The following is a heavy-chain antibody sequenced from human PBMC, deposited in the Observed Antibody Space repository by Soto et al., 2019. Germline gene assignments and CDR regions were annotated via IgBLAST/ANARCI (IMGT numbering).Heavy chain of an antibody. CDR2: ISYDGSNK. J-gene: IGHJ4*02. CDR1: GFTFSSYA. CDR3: ARAFSRTTVTPYYFDY. V-gene: IGHV3-30-3*01. Sequence: QVQLVESGGGVVQPGRSLRLSCAASGFTFSSYAMHWVRQAPGKGLEWVAVISYDGSNKYYADSVKGRFTISRDNSKNTLYLQMNSLRAEDTAVYYCARAFSRTTVTPYYFDYWGQGTLVTVSS. D-gene: IGHD4-17*01.